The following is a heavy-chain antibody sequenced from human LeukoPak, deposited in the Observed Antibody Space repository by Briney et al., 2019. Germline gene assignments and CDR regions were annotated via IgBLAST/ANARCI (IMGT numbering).Heavy chain of an antibody. D-gene: IGHD5-12*01. J-gene: IGHJ4*02. V-gene: IGHV4-39*07. CDR2: LYYSGST. Sequence: PSETLSLTCIVSGGSISSSSYYWGWIRQPPGKGLEWIGSLYYSGSTYYNPSLKSRVTISVDTSKNQFSLKLSSVTAADTAVYYCARSGSGYLRYYFDYWGQGTLVTVSS. CDR3: ARSGSGYLRYYFDY. CDR1: GGSISSSSYY.